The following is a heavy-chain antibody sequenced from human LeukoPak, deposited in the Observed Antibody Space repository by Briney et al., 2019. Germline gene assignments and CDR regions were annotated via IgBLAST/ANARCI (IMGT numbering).Heavy chain of an antibody. V-gene: IGHV1-18*01. CDR1: GYTFTSYG. CDR3: ARDHXWVVDY. D-gene: IGHD2-15*01. CDR2: ISTYNGDT. Sequence: ASVKVSCKASGYTFTSYGIRWVRQAPGQGLEWMGWISTYNGDTNYAQKLQGRVTMTTDTSTSTAYMALRSLRSDDTAVYYCARDHXWVVDYWGXGTLVTVSS. J-gene: IGHJ4*02.